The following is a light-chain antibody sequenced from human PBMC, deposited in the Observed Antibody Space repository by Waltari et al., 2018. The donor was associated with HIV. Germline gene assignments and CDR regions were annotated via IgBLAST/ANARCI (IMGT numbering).Light chain of an antibody. CDR2: GAF. CDR1: QSVPNNY. V-gene: IGKV3-20*01. CDR3: QRYGTSPQWT. J-gene: IGKJ1*01. Sequence: VLTQSPGTLSLSPGERATLSCRASQSVPNNYLAWYQKKVGQAPRLLIYGAFTRATDGPSRFTGSGSGADFTLTITRLEPEDVAVYYCQRYGTSPQWTFGQGTKVEIK.